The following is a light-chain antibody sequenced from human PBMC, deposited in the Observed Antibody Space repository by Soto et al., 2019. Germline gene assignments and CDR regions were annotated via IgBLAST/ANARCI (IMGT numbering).Light chain of an antibody. Sequence: DIVSSQSPASLPVYLGERATINCKSSQSVLYSSNNKNYLAWYQQKPGQPPKLLIYWASTRESGVPDRFSGSGSGTDFTLTISSLQAEDVAVYYCQQYYSTLLTFGGGTKV. V-gene: IGKV4-1*01. CDR1: QSVLYSSNNKNY. J-gene: IGKJ4*01. CDR3: QQYYSTLLT. CDR2: WAS.